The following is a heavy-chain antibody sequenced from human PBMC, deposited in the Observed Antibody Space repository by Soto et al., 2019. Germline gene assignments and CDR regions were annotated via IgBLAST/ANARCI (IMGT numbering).Heavy chain of an antibody. CDR1: GFTFSNAW. J-gene: IGHJ4*02. Sequence: GVSLRLSCVASGFTFSNAWMGWVRQAPGKGLEWVGRIKSKTDGGTTDYAAPVKGRFTIPRDDSKNTLYLQMNSLKTEDTAEYYWTIDLSSGRYFWGKGPPVTVSS. CDR3: TIDLSSGRYF. V-gene: IGHV3-15*01. CDR2: IKSKTDGGTT. D-gene: IGHD6-19*01.